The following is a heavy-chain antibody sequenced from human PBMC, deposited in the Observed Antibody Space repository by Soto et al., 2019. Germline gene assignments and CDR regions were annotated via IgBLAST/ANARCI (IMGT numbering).Heavy chain of an antibody. J-gene: IGHJ4*02. CDR1: GFTFDNYA. D-gene: IGHD6-19*01. CDR2: IGGSGGSP. CDR3: AIIDEAVAGTVYRD. V-gene: IGHV3-23*01. Sequence: GSLILSCASSGFTFDNYAMGWVLRAPGKGLEWVSSIGGSGGSPKYSDSVKGRFTISRDNSKKTLFLQMNSLRAEDTAVYYCAIIDEAVAGTVYRDWGQGTLVTV.